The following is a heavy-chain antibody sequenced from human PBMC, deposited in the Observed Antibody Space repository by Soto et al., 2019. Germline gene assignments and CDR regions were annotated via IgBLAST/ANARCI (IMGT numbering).Heavy chain of an antibody. CDR1: GGTFSSYA. V-gene: IGHV1-69*01. CDR3: AGVWYSSGYTHYYYYGMDV. Sequence: QVQLVQSGAEVKKPGSSVKVSCKASGGTFSSYAISWVRQAPGQGLEWMGGIIPIFGTANYAQKFQGRVTITADESTSTAYMELSSLRSEDTAVYYCAGVWYSSGYTHYYYYGMDVWGQGTTVTVSS. D-gene: IGHD6-19*01. J-gene: IGHJ6*02. CDR2: IIPIFGTA.